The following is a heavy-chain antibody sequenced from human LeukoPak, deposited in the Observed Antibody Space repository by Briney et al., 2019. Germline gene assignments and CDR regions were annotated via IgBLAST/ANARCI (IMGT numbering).Heavy chain of an antibody. CDR1: GFTFSSYS. CDR3: AREIVLMVYANPPWGYFDL. V-gene: IGHV3-21*01. CDR2: ISSSSSYI. D-gene: IGHD2-8*01. J-gene: IGHJ2*01. Sequence: NPGRSLRLSCAASGFTFSSYSMNWVRQAPGKGLEWVSSISSSSSYIYYADSVKGRFTISRDNAKNSLYLQMNSLRAEDTAVYYCAREIVLMVYANPPWGYFDLWGRGTLVTVSS.